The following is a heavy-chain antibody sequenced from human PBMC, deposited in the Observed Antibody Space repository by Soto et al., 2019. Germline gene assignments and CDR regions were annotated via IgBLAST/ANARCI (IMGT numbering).Heavy chain of an antibody. Sequence: QVQLVESGGGVVQPGRSLRLYCAASGFNFRSYGMHWVRQAPGKGLEWVAVISYDGSAKWYVDSVKGRFTISRDTSKNILYLQMNSLRAEDTAVYYCAKDEGAEDDILTGYPLFDYRGQGILVTVSS. CDR3: AKDEGAEDDILTGYPLFDY. CDR1: GFNFRSYG. J-gene: IGHJ4*02. D-gene: IGHD3-9*01. V-gene: IGHV3-30*18. CDR2: ISYDGSAK.